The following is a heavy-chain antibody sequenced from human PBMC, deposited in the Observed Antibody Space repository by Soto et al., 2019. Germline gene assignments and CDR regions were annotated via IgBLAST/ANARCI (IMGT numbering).Heavy chain of an antibody. CDR2: IKEDGSQR. V-gene: IGHV3-7*03. D-gene: IGHD6-19*01. CDR3: ARINSSGSY. J-gene: IGHJ4*02. CDR1: GLPLNTHW. Sequence: PGGSLRLSCVVSGLPLNTHWLSLVRQAPGKELEWLAGIKEDGSQRYYVDSVRGRFTISRDNAKNSLYLQMDGLRAEDTAVYYCARINSSGSYWGQGTLVTVSS.